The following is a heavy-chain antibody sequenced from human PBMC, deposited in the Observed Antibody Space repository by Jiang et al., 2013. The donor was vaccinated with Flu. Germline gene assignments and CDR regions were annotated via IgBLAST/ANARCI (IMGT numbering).Heavy chain of an antibody. Sequence: GAEVKKPGASVKVSCKASGYTFTAYWMRWVRQAPGQGLEWMGRINPNSGGTNYAQNSQGRVTITRDTSISTAYMELSRPRSDDTAIYYCARAVGPTTGAYYFESWGQGTLVTVSS. CDR2: INPNSGGT. J-gene: IGHJ4*02. CDR3: ARAVGPTTGAYYFES. V-gene: IGHV1-2*06. D-gene: IGHD1-26*01. CDR1: GYTFTAYW.